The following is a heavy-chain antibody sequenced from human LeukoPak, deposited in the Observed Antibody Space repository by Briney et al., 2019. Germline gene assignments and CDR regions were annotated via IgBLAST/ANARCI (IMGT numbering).Heavy chain of an antibody. V-gene: IGHV3-20*04. Sequence: GGSLRLSCAASGFTFDDYGMSWVRQAPGKGLEWVSGINWYGGSTGYADSVKGRFTISRDNARNSLYLQMNSLRAEDTALYYCARDPYYYDSSGYYIWGQGTLVTVSS. CDR1: GFTFDDYG. D-gene: IGHD3-22*01. J-gene: IGHJ4*02. CDR2: INWYGGST. CDR3: ARDPYYYDSSGYYI.